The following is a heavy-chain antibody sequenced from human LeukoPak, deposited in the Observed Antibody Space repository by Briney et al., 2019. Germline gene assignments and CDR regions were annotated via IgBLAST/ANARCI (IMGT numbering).Heavy chain of an antibody. Sequence: PSETLSLTCAVYGVSFSGYYWSWIRQPPGKGLEWIGEINHSGSTNYNPSLKSRVTISVDTSKNQFSLKLSSVTAADTAVYYCARGASSGWFDYWGQGTLVTVSS. V-gene: IGHV4-34*01. CDR2: INHSGST. CDR3: ARGASSGWFDY. CDR1: GVSFSGYY. D-gene: IGHD6-19*01. J-gene: IGHJ4*02.